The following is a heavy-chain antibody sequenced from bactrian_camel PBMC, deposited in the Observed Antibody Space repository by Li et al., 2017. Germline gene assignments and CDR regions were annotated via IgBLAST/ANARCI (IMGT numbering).Heavy chain of an antibody. CDR1: GYPYSSAC. CDR2: IDSAGRT. D-gene: IGHD2*01. Sequence: VQLVESGGGLVQAGGSLRLSCVASGYPYSSACMGWFRQATGKEREGVARIDSAGRTSYADSVKGRFTISQDSAKNTLYLEMKGLKPEDTGMYACAIGPGVVRGVIRTCDFESYGLGTQVTVS. V-gene: IGHV3S53*01. J-gene: IGHJ6*01. CDR3: AIGPGVVRGVIRTCDFES.